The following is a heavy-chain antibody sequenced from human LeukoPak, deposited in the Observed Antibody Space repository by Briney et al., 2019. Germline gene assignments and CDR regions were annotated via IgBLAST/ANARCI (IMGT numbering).Heavy chain of an antibody. CDR2: IYYTGST. CDR3: ARRIAVAGTGYFQH. CDR1: GGSISSSSYY. Sequence: SETLSLTCTVSGGSISSSSYYWGWIRQPPGKELKWIGSIYYTGSTYYNSSLKSRVTISVDTSKNQFSLKLRSVTAADTAVYYCARRIAVAGTGYFQHWGQGTLVTVSS. J-gene: IGHJ1*01. D-gene: IGHD6-19*01. V-gene: IGHV4-39*01.